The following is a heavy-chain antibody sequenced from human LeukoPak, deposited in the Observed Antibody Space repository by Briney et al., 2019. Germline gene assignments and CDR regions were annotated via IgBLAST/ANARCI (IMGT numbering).Heavy chain of an antibody. D-gene: IGHD5-18*01. V-gene: IGHV4-59*01. CDR3: ARDLGYSYGYE. CDR1: GGSISSYY. CDR2: IYYSGST. J-gene: IGHJ4*02. Sequence: PSETLSLTCTVSGGSISSYYWSWIRQPPGKGLEWIGYIYYSGSTNYNPSLTSRVTISVDTSKNQFSLKLSSVTAADTAVYYCARDLGYSYGYEWGQGTLVTVSS.